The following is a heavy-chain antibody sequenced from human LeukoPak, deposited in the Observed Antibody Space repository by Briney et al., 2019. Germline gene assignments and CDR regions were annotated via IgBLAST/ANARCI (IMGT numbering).Heavy chain of an antibody. CDR1: GFTFGDYA. D-gene: IGHD2-15*01. CDR2: IRSKAYGGTT. CDR3: TRTRCSGGSCYFDY. J-gene: IGHJ4*02. V-gene: IGHV3-49*04. Sequence: PGRSLRLSCTASGFTFGDYAMSWVRQAPGKGLEWVGFIRSKAYGGTTEYAAPVKGRFTISRDDSKSIAYLQMNSLKTEDTAVYYCTRTRCSGGSCYFDYWGQGTLVTVSS.